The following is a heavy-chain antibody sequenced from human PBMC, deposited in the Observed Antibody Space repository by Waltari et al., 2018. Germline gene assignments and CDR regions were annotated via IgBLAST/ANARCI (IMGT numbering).Heavy chain of an antibody. Sequence: QVQLQQWGAGLLKPSETLSLTCAVDGGSFSVYYWSWIRQPPGKGLELIVESNHSGSTNSNTSLTSRLTISVDTSKTQFSLKLCSVTAAVTAVYYCARGTVTIDYWGQGTLVTVS. CDR1: GGSFSVYY. D-gene: IGHD1-7*01. CDR3: ARGTVTIDY. J-gene: IGHJ4*02. CDR2: SNHSGST. V-gene: IGHV4-34*01.